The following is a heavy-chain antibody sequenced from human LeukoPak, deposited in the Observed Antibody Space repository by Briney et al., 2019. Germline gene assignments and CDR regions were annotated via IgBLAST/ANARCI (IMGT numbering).Heavy chain of an antibody. CDR3: AAAPYSSQSHYYYYYMDV. D-gene: IGHD6-13*01. J-gene: IGHJ6*03. CDR1: GYTFTGYY. V-gene: IGHV1-58*02. Sequence: SVKVSCKASGYTFTGYYMHWVRQAPGQGLEWIGWIVVGSGNTNYAQKFQERVTITRDMSTSTAYMELSSLRSEDTAVYYCAAAPYSSQSHYYYYYMDVWGKGTTVTVSS. CDR2: IVVGSGNT.